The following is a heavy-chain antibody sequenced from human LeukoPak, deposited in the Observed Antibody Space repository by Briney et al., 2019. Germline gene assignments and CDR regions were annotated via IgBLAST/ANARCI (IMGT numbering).Heavy chain of an antibody. J-gene: IGHJ4*01. D-gene: IGHD6-6*01. CDR3: ARYSSSSGGASYYLDY. CDR1: GFTLRNYW. Sequence: VGSLRLSCTASGFTLRNYWMHLVRQVPGKRLGWVSRISGDGSVTNYADSVQGRFTISRYNAKNILYLQINSLRREDTAVYYCARYSSSSGGASYYLDYWGHGTLVTVSS. V-gene: IGHV3-74*01. CDR2: ISGDGSVT.